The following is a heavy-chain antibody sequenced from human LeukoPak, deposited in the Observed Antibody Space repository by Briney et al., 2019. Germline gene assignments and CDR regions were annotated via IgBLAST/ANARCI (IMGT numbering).Heavy chain of an antibody. CDR2: INPNSGGT. CDR1: GFTFTDEY. J-gene: IGHJ4*02. V-gene: IGHV1-2*02. CDR3: ARERTLTSCYDY. D-gene: IGHD2-15*01. Sequence: ASVKVSCKSSGFTFTDEYIHWVRQAPGQGLEWMGWINPNSGGTNYAQKFQGRVTMTRDTSISTAYMELSRLRSDDTAVYYCARERTLTSCYDYWGQGTLVTVSS.